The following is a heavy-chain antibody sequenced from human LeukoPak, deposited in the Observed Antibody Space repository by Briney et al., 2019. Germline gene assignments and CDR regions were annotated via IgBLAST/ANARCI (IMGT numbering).Heavy chain of an antibody. CDR2: ISWNSGSI. Sequence: GRSLRLSCAASGFTFDDYAMHWVRQAPGKSLEWVSGISWNSGSIGYADSVKGRFTISRDNAKNSLYLQMNSLRAEDTALYYCAKDIVATIRGVFDYWGQGTLVTVSS. CDR3: AKDIVATIRGVFDY. D-gene: IGHD5-12*01. CDR1: GFTFDDYA. V-gene: IGHV3-9*01. J-gene: IGHJ4*02.